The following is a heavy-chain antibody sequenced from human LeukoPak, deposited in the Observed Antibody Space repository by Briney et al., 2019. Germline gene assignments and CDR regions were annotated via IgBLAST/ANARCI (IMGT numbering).Heavy chain of an antibody. Sequence: PGGSLRLSCAASGFTFSDYYMSWIRQAPGKGLGWVSYISSSGSTIYYADSVKGRFTISRDNAKNSLYLQMDSLRAEDTAVYYCARTANVREYYYYYGMDVWGQGTTVTVSS. J-gene: IGHJ6*02. CDR1: GFTFSDYY. CDR3: ARTANVREYYYYYGMDV. V-gene: IGHV3-11*01. CDR2: ISSSGSTI.